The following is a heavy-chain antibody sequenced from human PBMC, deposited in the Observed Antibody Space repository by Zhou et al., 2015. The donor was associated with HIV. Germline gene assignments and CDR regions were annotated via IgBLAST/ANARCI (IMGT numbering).Heavy chain of an antibody. D-gene: IGHD5-24*01. CDR1: GFSVTSNY. J-gene: IGHJ6*02. CDR3: AKDALETAYYYYGMDV. V-gene: IGHV3-53*01. CDR2: LYSGGAT. Sequence: QVTESGGNLVQPGGSLRLSCISSGFSVTSNYMIWVRQSPGRGLEWVSVLYSGGATYYADSVKGRFSVSRDTSKNVLYLLMDDLTAEDTAVYYCAKDALETAYYYYGMDVWGQGP.